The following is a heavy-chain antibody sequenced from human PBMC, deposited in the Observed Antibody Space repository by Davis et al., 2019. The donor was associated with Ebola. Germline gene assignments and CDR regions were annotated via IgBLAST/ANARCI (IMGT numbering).Heavy chain of an antibody. CDR2: IRSKANSYAT. D-gene: IGHD6-6*01. CDR1: GFTFSGSA. CDR3: TSSYASSSGDY. V-gene: IGHV3-73*01. J-gene: IGHJ4*02. Sequence: LSLTCAASGFTFSGSAMHWVRQASGKGLEWVGRIRSKANSYATAYAASVKGRFTISRDDSKNTAYLQMNSLKTEDTAVYYCTSSYASSSGDYWGQGTLVTVSS.